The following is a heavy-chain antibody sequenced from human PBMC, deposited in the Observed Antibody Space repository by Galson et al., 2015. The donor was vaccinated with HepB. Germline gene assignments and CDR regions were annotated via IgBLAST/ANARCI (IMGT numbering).Heavy chain of an antibody. D-gene: IGHD3-3*01. CDR3: ARLRGVVSRDHYIGVDV. Sequence: QSGAEVKKPGESLKISCQGSGYSFINYRIGWVRQMPGKGLEWMGIVYPGDSNMRYSPTFQGQVTISVDKSVSTAYLQWSSLKASDTAMYYCARLRGVVSRDHYIGVDVWGQGTTVTVSS. CDR1: GYSFINYR. CDR2: VYPGDSNM. V-gene: IGHV5-51*01. J-gene: IGHJ6*02.